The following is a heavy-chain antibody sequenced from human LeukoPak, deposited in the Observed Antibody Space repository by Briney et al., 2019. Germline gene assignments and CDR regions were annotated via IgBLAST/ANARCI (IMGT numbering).Heavy chain of an antibody. CDR1: GLTFRDYA. Sequence: GGSLRLSCAASGLTFRDYAMTWVRQAPGKGLEWVSSISGHGSTTYYADSVKGRFTISRDNSENTLYLQLNSLRAEDTAVYYCAREQVSYNDCWGQGTLLSVSS. D-gene: IGHD5-18*01. J-gene: IGHJ4*02. CDR2: ISGHGSTT. CDR3: AREQVSYNDC. V-gene: IGHV3-23*01.